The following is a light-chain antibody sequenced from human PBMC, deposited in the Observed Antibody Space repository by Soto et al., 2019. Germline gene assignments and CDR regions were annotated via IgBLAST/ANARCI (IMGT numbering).Light chain of an antibody. V-gene: IGKV1-5*03. CDR1: QSISIW. Sequence: DIHMTQSPSTLSASVGDRVTITCRASQSISIWLAWYQQKPGKAPNLLIYKTSSLESGVPSRFSGSGSGTEFTLTISSLQPDDFATYYCQHDNDYSWTFGQGNKVEIK. J-gene: IGKJ1*01. CDR2: KTS. CDR3: QHDNDYSWT.